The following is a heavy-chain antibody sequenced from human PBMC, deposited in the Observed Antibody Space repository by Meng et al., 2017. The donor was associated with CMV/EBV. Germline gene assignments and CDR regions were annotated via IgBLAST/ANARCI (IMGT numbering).Heavy chain of an antibody. D-gene: IGHD3-10*01. CDR2: IYYSGST. V-gene: IGHV4-30-4*08. Sequence: QVQLPESGPGLVKPSQPLSLTCTVSGGSISSGDYYWSWIRQPPGKGLEWIGYIYYSGSTYYNPSLKSRVTISVDTSKNQFSLKLSSVTAADTAVYYCARGFTGVLLWFGESLGWFDPWGQGTLVTVSS. J-gene: IGHJ5*02. CDR1: GGSISSGDYY. CDR3: ARGFTGVLLWFGESLGWFDP.